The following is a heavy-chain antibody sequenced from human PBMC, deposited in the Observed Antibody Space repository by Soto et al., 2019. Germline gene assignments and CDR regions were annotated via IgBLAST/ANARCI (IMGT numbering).Heavy chain of an antibody. J-gene: IGHJ6*02. CDR2: TYYRSKWYN. D-gene: IGHD2-15*01. Sequence: SQTLSLTCAISGDSVSSNSAAWNWIRQSPSRGLEWLGRTYYRSKWYNDYAVSVKSRITINPDTSKNQFSLQLNSVTPEDTAVYYCARDRSVGYCSGGSCFPMGYYYYGMDVWGQGTTVTVSS. V-gene: IGHV6-1*01. CDR3: ARDRSVGYCSGGSCFPMGYYYYGMDV. CDR1: GDSVSSNSAA.